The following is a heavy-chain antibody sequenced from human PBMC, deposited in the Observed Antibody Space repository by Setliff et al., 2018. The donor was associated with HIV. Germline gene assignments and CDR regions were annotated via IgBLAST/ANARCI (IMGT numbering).Heavy chain of an antibody. CDR2: TTPLLGTT. CDR1: GNTFSSYG. V-gene: IGHV1-69*05. Sequence: SVKVSCKASGNTFSSYGITWVRQAPGQGLEWMGGTTPLLGTTNYAQKFQGRVTITTDESTSTAYMELSSLRSEDTAVYYCARVMDAGATNRYYYYYGMDVWGQGTTVTVSS. J-gene: IGHJ6*02. CDR3: ARVMDAGATNRYYYYYGMDV. D-gene: IGHD1-26*01.